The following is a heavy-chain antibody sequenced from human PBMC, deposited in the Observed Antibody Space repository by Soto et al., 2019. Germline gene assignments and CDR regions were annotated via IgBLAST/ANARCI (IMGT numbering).Heavy chain of an antibody. CDR1: GGSISSSSYY. V-gene: IGHV4-39*01. CDR3: ARHALERSYDFWSGYFHYFDY. D-gene: IGHD3-3*01. CDR2: IYYSGST. Sequence: SETLSLTCTVSGGSISSSSYYWGWIRQPPGKGLEWIGSIYYSGSTYYNPSLKSRVTISVDTSKNQFSLKLSSVTAADTAVYYCARHALERSYDFWSGYFHYFDYWGQGTLVTVSS. J-gene: IGHJ4*02.